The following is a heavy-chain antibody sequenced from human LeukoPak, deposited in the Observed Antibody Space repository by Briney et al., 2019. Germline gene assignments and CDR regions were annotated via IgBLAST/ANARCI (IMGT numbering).Heavy chain of an antibody. Sequence: SETLSLTCTVSGGSISSYYWSWIRQPAGKGLEWIGRIYTSGSTNYNPSLKSRVTMSVDTSKNQFSLKLSSVTAADTAVYYCARGNIVGAHYYYYYMDVWGKGTTVTVSS. CDR1: GGSISSYY. V-gene: IGHV4-4*07. J-gene: IGHJ6*03. CDR2: IYTSGST. D-gene: IGHD1-26*01. CDR3: ARGNIVGAHYYYYYMDV.